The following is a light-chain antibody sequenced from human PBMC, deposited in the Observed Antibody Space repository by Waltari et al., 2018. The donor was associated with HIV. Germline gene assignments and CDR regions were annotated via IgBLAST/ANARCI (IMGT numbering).Light chain of an antibody. CDR3: RQALQTPWT. J-gene: IGKJ1*01. Sequence: IVMTQSPLSLPVTPGEPASLSSRSRKSFLRNIGFKYLDWYRQQPGQSPQLLIYLGSSRASGVPDRFSGSGSGTDFTLTIRRVEAVDVGVYYCRQALQTPWTFGQGTKVEIK. CDR2: LGS. V-gene: IGKV2-28*01. CDR1: KSFLRNIGFKY.